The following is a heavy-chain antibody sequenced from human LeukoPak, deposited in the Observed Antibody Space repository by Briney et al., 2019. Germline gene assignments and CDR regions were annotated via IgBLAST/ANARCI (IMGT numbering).Heavy chain of an antibody. V-gene: IGHV3-23*01. J-gene: IGHJ4*02. CDR3: AKQGYSSSWYYLDF. D-gene: IGHD6-13*01. Sequence: GGSLRLSCAASGFTFSDYSMSWVRQAPGKGLEWVSGISGRGDTTYYAPSVKGRFTMSRDNSKSTVYLEMNSLTAEDTAVYSCAKQGYSSSWYYLDFRGQGTLVTVSS. CDR2: ISGRGDTT. CDR1: GFTFSDYS.